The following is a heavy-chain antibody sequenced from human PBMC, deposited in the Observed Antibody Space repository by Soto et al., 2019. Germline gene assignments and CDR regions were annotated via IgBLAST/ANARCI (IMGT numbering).Heavy chain of an antibody. CDR2: IYSGGST. CDR3: ARDAQLELREGDKYYYYGMDV. V-gene: IGHV3-53*01. Sequence: PGGSLRLSCAASGFTVSSNYMSWVRQAPGKGLEWVSVIYSGGSTYYADSVKGRFTISRDNSKNTLYLQMNSLRAEDTAVYYCARDAQLELREGDKYYYYGMDVWGQGTTVTVSS. CDR1: GFTVSSNY. D-gene: IGHD1-7*01. J-gene: IGHJ6*02.